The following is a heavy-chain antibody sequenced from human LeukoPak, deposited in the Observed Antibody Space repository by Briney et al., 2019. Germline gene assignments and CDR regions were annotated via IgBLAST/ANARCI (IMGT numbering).Heavy chain of an antibody. J-gene: IGHJ4*02. V-gene: IGHV1-18*01. CDR1: GYTFTSYG. D-gene: IGHD2-2*02. Sequence: GASVKVSCKASGYTFTSYGISWVRQAPGQGLEWMGWISAYNGNTNYAQKLQGGVTMTTDTSTSTAYMELRSLRSDDTAVYYCARDYCSSTSCYTGGFDYWGQGTLVTVSS. CDR3: ARDYCSSTSCYTGGFDY. CDR2: ISAYNGNT.